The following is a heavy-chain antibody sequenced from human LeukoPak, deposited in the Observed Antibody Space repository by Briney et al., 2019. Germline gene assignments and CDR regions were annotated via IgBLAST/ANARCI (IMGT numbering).Heavy chain of an antibody. CDR2: IYFSGST. CDR1: GGSISSGNHY. D-gene: IGHD3-10*01. V-gene: IGHV4-31*03. Sequence: PSQTLSLTCTVSGGSISSGNHYWTWIRQHPGKGLEWIGYIYFSGSTYYNPSLESRVTISVDTSENQFSLKLSSVTAADTAVYYCARLWFGEFQKPWCFDLWGRGTLVTVSS. J-gene: IGHJ2*01. CDR3: ARLWFGEFQKPWCFDL.